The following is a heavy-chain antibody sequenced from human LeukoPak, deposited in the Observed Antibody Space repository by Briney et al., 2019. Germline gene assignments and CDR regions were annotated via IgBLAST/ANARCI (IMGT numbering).Heavy chain of an antibody. Sequence: PGGSLRLSCAASGFTFSTYAMNWVRQAPGKGLEWVSVISGGETTFYADSVKGRFTISRDNSKNTLYLQMNSLRVEDTAVYYCARDRNGYNFDCWGQGTLVTVSS. CDR1: GFTFSTYA. J-gene: IGHJ4*02. V-gene: IGHV3-23*01. D-gene: IGHD5-24*01. CDR2: ISGGETT. CDR3: ARDRNGYNFDC.